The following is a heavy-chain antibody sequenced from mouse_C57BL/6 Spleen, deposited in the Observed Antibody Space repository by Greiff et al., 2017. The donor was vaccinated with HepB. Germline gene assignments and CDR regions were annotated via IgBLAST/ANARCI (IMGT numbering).Heavy chain of an antibody. Sequence: EVKLMESGPGLAKPSQTLSLTCSVTGYSITSDYWNWTRKFPGNKLEYMGYISYSGSTYYNPSLKSRISITRDTSKNQYYLQLNSVTTEDTATYYCARSKLVITTVVDYFDYWGQGTTLTVSS. V-gene: IGHV3-8*01. D-gene: IGHD1-1*01. CDR2: ISYSGST. CDR3: ARSKLVITTVVDYFDY. CDR1: GYSITSDY. J-gene: IGHJ2*01.